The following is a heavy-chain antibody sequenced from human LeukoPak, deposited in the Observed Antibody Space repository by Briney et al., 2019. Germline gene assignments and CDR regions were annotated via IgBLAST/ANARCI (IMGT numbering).Heavy chain of an antibody. CDR1: GFTFSIYS. V-gene: IGHV3-21*06. CDR3: ARDSESTYYDSSGYYPYGMDV. CDR2: ISSSSHYI. Sequence: GGSLRLSCAASGFTFSIYSMTWVRQAPGKGLEWVSSISSSSHYIHSADSLKGRFTISRDNAKNSVYLQMNSLRAEDTAVYYCARDSESTYYDSSGYYPYGMDVWGQGTTVTVSS. D-gene: IGHD3-22*01. J-gene: IGHJ6*02.